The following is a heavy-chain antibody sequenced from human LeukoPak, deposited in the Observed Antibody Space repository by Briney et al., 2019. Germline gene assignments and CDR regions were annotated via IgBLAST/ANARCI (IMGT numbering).Heavy chain of an antibody. J-gene: IGHJ4*02. Sequence: SQTLSLTCTVSGGSIGSGGYYWSWIRQHPGKGLEWIGYIYYSGSTYYNPSLKSRVTISVDTSKNQFSLKLSSVTAADTAVYYCARRTYGSGLFDYWGQGTLVTVSS. CDR1: GGSIGSGGYY. D-gene: IGHD3-10*01. V-gene: IGHV4-31*03. CDR3: ARRTYGSGLFDY. CDR2: IYYSGST.